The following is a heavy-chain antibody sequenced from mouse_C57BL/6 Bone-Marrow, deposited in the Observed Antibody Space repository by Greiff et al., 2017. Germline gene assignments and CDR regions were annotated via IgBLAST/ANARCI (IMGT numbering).Heavy chain of an antibody. V-gene: IGHV1-80*01. Sequence: QVQLQQSGAELVQPGASVKISCKASGYAFSSSLMNWVKQRPGKGLGWLGQIFPGDGDPNYNGKFKGKTTLTADKSSSTSYMQLSSLTSEDSAVYFCARGAYWGQGTLVTVSA. CDR2: IFPGDGDP. J-gene: IGHJ3*01. CDR3: ARGAY. CDR1: GYAFSSSL.